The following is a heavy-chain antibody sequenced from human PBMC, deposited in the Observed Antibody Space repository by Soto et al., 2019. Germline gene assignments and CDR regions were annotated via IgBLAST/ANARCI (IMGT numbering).Heavy chain of an antibody. CDR2: IYYRGSA. D-gene: IGHD6-13*01. V-gene: IGHV4-39*01. CDR3: ARHPGIAAHFDF. CDR1: GGSISSSSHY. Sequence: SETLSLTCSVSGGSISSSSHYWGWIRQSPGKGLDWIGSIYYRGSAYYNPSLKSRVTISVDTSKDQFSLKLRSVTAADTSVYYCARHPGIAAHFDFWGQGTLVTVSS. J-gene: IGHJ4*02.